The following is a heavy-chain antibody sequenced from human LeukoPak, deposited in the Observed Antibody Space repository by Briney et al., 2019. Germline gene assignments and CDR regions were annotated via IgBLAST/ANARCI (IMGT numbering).Heavy chain of an antibody. V-gene: IGHV4-59*01. D-gene: IGHD2-8*01. J-gene: IGHJ4*02. CDR1: GGSISSYY. CDR2: NYYSGST. CDR3: ARDRLYSGTFDY. Sequence: PSESLSLTCTVSGGSISSYYWSWIRQPPGKRLEWIGYNYYSGSTNYNPSLKSRVTISVDTSKNQFSLKLSSVTAADTAVYYCARDRLYSGTFDYWGQGTLVTVSS.